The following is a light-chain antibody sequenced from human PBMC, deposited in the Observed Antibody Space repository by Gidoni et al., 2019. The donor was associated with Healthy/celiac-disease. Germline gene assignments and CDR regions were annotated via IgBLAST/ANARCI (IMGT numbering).Light chain of an antibody. Sequence: ETVLTQSPGTLSLSPGERATLSCRASQSVSSSYLAWYQQKPGQAPRLLIYGASSRATGIPDRFSGSGSGTDFTLTLSRLEPEDFAVYYCQQYGSSFTFGPGTKVDIK. V-gene: IGKV3-20*01. J-gene: IGKJ3*01. CDR2: GAS. CDR3: QQYGSSFT. CDR1: QSVSSSY.